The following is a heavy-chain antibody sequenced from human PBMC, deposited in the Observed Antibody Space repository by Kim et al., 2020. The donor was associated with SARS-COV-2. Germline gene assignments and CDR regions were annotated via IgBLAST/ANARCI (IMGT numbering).Heavy chain of an antibody. Sequence: YADSVKGRFTISRDNSKNTLYLQMNSLRAEDTAVYYCAKDRGYSGPGMDVWGQGTTVTVSS. V-gene: IGHV3-30*02. J-gene: IGHJ6*02. CDR3: AKDRGYSGPGMDV. D-gene: IGHD6-13*01.